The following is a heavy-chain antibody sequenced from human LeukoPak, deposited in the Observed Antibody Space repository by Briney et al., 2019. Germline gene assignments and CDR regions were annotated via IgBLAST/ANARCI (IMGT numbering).Heavy chain of an antibody. CDR3: ARGNTAGAFDI. CDR1: GGTFSSYA. Sequence: SVKVSCKASGGTFSSYAISWVRQAPAQGLEWMGRIIPIFCTANYAQKFQGRVMITTEESTSTAYMELSSLRSDDTAVYYCARGNTAGAFDIWGQGTMVTVSS. V-gene: IGHV1-69*05. D-gene: IGHD5-18*01. J-gene: IGHJ3*02. CDR2: IIPIFCTA.